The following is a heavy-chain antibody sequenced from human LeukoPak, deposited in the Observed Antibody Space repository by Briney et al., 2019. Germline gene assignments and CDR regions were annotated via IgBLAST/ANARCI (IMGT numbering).Heavy chain of an antibody. CDR2: ISSSSSYI. J-gene: IGHJ4*02. CDR1: GFTFSSYS. D-gene: IGHD5-18*01. V-gene: IGHV3-21*04. CDR3: ARDRTPMVYD. Sequence: PGGSLRLSCAASGFTFSSYSMNWVRQAPGKGLEWVSSISSSSSYIYYADSVKGRFTISRDNARNSLYLQMNSLRAEDTAMYYCARDRTPMVYDWGQGTLVTVSS.